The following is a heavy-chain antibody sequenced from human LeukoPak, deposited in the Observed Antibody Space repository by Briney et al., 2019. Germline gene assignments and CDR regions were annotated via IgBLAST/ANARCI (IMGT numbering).Heavy chain of an antibody. CDR3: ARARTDSSGYYRWGNYFDY. V-gene: IGHV3-48*03. J-gene: IGHJ4*02. D-gene: IGHD3-22*01. Sequence: PGGSLRLSCAASGLTFSNYEMNWVRQAPGKGLEWVSYISSSGSTIYYADSVKGRFTISRDNAKNSLYLQMNSLRAEDTAVYYCARARTDSSGYYRWGNYFDYWGQGTLVTVSS. CDR2: ISSSGSTI. CDR1: GLTFSNYE.